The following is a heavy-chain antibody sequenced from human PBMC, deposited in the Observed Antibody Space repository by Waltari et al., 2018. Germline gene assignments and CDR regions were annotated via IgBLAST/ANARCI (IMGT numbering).Heavy chain of an antibody. Sequence: QLQLQESGPGLVKPSETLSLTCTVSGGSISSSSYYWGWIRQPPGKGLEWIGSIYYSGSTYYNPSLKSRVTISVDTSKNQFSLKLSSGTAADTAVYYCARLRAYYGSGSYYNGHYYYYYMDVWGKGTTVTVSS. J-gene: IGHJ6*03. CDR1: GGSISSSSYY. V-gene: IGHV4-39*01. D-gene: IGHD3-10*01. CDR2: IYYSGST. CDR3: ARLRAYYGSGSYYNGHYYYYYMDV.